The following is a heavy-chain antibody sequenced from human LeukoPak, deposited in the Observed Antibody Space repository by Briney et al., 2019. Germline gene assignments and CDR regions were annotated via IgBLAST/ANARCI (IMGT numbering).Heavy chain of an antibody. CDR3: ARTSSWAVTRAFDY. Sequence: SSETLSLTCAVYGGSFSGYYWSWIRQPPGKGLEWIGEINHSGSTNYNPSLKSRVTISVDTSKNQLSLKLSSVTAADTAVYYCARTSSWAVTRAFDYWGQGTLVTVPS. CDR1: GGSFSGYY. CDR2: INHSGST. D-gene: IGHD4-17*01. J-gene: IGHJ4*02. V-gene: IGHV4-34*01.